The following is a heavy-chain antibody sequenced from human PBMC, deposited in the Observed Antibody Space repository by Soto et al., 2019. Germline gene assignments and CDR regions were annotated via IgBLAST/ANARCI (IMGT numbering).Heavy chain of an antibody. CDR2: IYHRGNT. D-gene: IGHD6-19*01. J-gene: IGHJ4*01. Sequence: LSLTCAVSGGSISSGGYSWSWIRQPPGKTLEWIGYIYHRGNTYSNPSLKSRVTISVDTSNNQLSLKLRSVTAADTAVYYCARHDGFSSGWIFDYWGHGTLVTVSS. V-gene: IGHV4-30-2*03. CDR3: ARHDGFSSGWIFDY. CDR1: GGSISSGGYS.